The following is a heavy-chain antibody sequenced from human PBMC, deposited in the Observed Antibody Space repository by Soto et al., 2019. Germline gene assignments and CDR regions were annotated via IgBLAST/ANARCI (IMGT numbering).Heavy chain of an antibody. CDR2: IIPIFGTA. V-gene: IGHV1-69*06. J-gene: IGHJ5*02. D-gene: IGHD2-21*02. CDR1: GGTFSSYA. Sequence: QVQLVQSGAEVKKPGSSVKVSCKASGGTFSSYAISWVRQAPGQGLEWMGGIIPIFGTANYAQKFQGRVTITADNSTSTAYMELSSLRSEDTAVYYCARDLAYCGGDCYGWFDPWGQGTLVTVSS. CDR3: ARDLAYCGGDCYGWFDP.